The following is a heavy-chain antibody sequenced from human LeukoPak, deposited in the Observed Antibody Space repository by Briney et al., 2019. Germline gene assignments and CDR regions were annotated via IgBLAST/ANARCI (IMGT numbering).Heavy chain of an antibody. CDR3: ARVSTYNSSSWYYFDY. D-gene: IGHD6-13*01. V-gene: IGHV1-69*05. CDR1: GGTFSSYA. J-gene: IGHJ4*02. Sequence: SVKVSRKASGGTFSSYAISWVRQAPGQGLEWMGGIIPIFGTANYAQKFQGRVTITTDESTSTAYMELSSLRSEDTAVYYCARVSTYNSSSWYYFDYWGQGTLVTVSS. CDR2: IIPIFGTA.